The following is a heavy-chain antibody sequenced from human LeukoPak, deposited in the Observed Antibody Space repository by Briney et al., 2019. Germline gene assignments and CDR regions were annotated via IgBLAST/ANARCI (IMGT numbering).Heavy chain of an antibody. V-gene: IGHV3-30*03. CDR3: ARGGTDWNYVESGDY. J-gene: IGHJ4*02. Sequence: PGGSLRLSCAASGFTFSSYGMHWVRQAPGKGLEWVAVISYDGSNKYYADSVKGRFTISRDNSKNTLYLQMGSLRAEDMAVYYCARGGTDWNYVESGDYWGQGTLVTVSS. D-gene: IGHD1-7*01. CDR2: ISYDGSNK. CDR1: GFTFSSYG.